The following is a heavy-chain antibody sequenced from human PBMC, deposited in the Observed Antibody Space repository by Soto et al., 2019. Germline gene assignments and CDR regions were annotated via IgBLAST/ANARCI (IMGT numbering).Heavy chain of an antibody. Sequence: GGSLRLSCAASVFTFSSYAMSWGRQAPGKGLEWVSAISGSGGSTYYADSVKGRFTISRDNSKNTLYLQMNSLRAEDTAVYYCAKARRGIAARHYYGMDVWGQGTTVTVSS. J-gene: IGHJ6*02. CDR2: ISGSGGST. V-gene: IGHV3-23*01. D-gene: IGHD6-6*01. CDR3: AKARRGIAARHYYGMDV. CDR1: VFTFSSYA.